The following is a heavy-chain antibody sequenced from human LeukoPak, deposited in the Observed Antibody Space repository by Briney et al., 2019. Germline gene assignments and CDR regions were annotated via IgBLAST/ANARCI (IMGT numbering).Heavy chain of an antibody. V-gene: IGHV1-8*03. CDR2: MNPNSGNT. CDR3: ARATRGYYYDSSPFDY. J-gene: IGHJ4*02. Sequence: ASVKVSCKASGYTFTSYDINWVRQATGQGLEWMGWMNPNSGNTGYAQKFQGRVTITRNTSISTAYMELSSLRSEDTAVYYCARATRGYYYDSSPFDYWGQGTLVTVSS. CDR1: GYTFTSYD. D-gene: IGHD3-22*01.